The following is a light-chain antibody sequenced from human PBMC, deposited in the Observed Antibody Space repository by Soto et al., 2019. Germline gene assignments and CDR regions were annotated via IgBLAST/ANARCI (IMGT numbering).Light chain of an antibody. J-gene: IGLJ2*01. V-gene: IGLV2-14*01. Sequence: QSALTQPASVSGSPGQSITISCTGTSSDVGGYNYVSWYQQHPGKAPKLMIYDVSNRPSGVSNRFSGSKSGNTASLTISGLXXXXXAXXYCSSYTSSSTRVFGGGTKLTVL. CDR2: DVS. CDR1: SSDVGGYNY. CDR3: SSYTSSSTRV.